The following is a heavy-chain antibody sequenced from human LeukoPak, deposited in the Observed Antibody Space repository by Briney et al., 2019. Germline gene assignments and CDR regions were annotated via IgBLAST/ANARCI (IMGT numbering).Heavy chain of an antibody. J-gene: IGHJ6*03. CDR2: ISSSSSYI. CDR1: GFTFSSYS. V-gene: IGHV3-21*01. Sequence: GGSLRLSCAASGFTFSSYSMNWVRQAPGKGLEWVSSISSSSSYIYYADSVKGRFTISRDNAKNSLYLQMNSLRAEDTAVYYCAREQITMIVVVIPNYYYYMDVWGKGTTVTISS. D-gene: IGHD3-22*01. CDR3: AREQITMIVVVIPNYYYYMDV.